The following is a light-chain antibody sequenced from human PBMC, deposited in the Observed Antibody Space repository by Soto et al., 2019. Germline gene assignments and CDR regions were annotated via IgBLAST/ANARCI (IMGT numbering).Light chain of an antibody. CDR3: QQSYINPRT. J-gene: IGKJ1*01. V-gene: IGKV1-39*01. CDR1: QSIISY. Sequence: DIQMTQSPSSLSASIGDIVTITCRASQSIISYLNWYQQKPGRAPKLLISVASSLEAGVPSRFSGSGSGTDFTLTISSLQPEDFATYYCQQSYINPRTCGQGTKVDIK. CDR2: VAS.